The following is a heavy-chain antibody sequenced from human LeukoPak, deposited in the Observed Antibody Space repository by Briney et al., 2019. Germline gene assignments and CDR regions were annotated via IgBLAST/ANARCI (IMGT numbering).Heavy chain of an antibody. J-gene: IGHJ6*02. CDR3: ARVELNYYGMDV. V-gene: IGHV3-21*01. CDR1: GFTFSIYS. CDR2: ISSSSSYI. Sequence: SGGSLRLSCAASGFTFSIYSMNWVRQAPGKGLEWVSSISSSSSYIYYADSVKGRFTISRDNAKNSLYLQMNSLRAEDTAVYYCARVELNYYGMDVWGQGTTVTVSS. D-gene: IGHD3-10*01.